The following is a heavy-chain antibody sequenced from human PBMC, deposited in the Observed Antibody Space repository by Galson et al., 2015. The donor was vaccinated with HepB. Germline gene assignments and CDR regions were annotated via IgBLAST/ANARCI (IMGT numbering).Heavy chain of an antibody. CDR3: TADLVIIPAAMRPDC. J-gene: IGHJ4*02. CDR1: GFTFNYAW. V-gene: IGHV3-15*01. D-gene: IGHD2-2*01. CDR2: VQSTNNGGTT. Sequence: SLRLSCAASGFTFNYAWMSWVRQAPGKGLEWVGRVQSTNNGGTTDAAAPVKGRFTILRDDSKNTLYLQMNSLKTEDTGVYYCTADLVIIPAAMRPDCWGQGTLVTVSS.